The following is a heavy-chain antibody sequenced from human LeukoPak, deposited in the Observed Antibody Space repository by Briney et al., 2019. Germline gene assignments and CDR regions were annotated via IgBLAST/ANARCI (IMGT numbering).Heavy chain of an antibody. CDR3: AKAPDAFDI. V-gene: IGHV3-9*01. J-gene: IGHJ3*02. CDR1: GFTFDDYA. CDR2: ISWNSGSI. Sequence: GGSLRLSCAASGFTFDDYAMHWVRQAPGKGLEWVSGISWNSGSIGYADSVKGRFTISRDNAKNSLYLQMNSLRAEDTALYYCAKAPDAFDIWSQGTMVTVSS.